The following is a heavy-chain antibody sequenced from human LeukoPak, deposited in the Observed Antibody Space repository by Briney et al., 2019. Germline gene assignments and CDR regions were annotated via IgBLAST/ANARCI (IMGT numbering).Heavy chain of an antibody. CDR1: GFTFSSYA. CDR2: VSGSGGST. CDR3: ANPYSSSWSGFDP. J-gene: IGHJ5*02. D-gene: IGHD6-13*01. Sequence: PGGSLRLSCAASGFTFSSYAMSWVRQAPGKGLEWVSAVSGSGGSTYYADSVKGRFTISRDNSKNTLYLQMNSLRAEDTAVYYCANPYSSSWSGFDPWGQGTLVTVSS. V-gene: IGHV3-23*01.